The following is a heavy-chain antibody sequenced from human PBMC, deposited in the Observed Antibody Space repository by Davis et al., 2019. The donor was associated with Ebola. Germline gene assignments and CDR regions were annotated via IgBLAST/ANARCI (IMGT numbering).Heavy chain of an antibody. CDR1: GFSFNYYY. CDR2: ISGSGGST. D-gene: IGHD6-19*01. V-gene: IGHV3-23*01. Sequence: GGSLRLSCEASGFSFNYYYIHWVRQAPGEGLEWVSAISGSGGSTYYADSVKGRFTISRDNSKNTLYLQMNSLRVEDTAVYYCAKGGSGWPSDYSYGMGVWGKGTTVTVSS. J-gene: IGHJ6*04. CDR3: AKGGSGWPSDYSYGMGV.